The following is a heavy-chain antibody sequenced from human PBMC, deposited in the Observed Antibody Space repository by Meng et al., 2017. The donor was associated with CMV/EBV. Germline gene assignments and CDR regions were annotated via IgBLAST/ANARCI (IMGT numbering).Heavy chain of an antibody. J-gene: IGHJ4*02. Sequence: HLVESGGGVIQPGGSMRLSCAASGFTVSNNYMRWFRQAPGKGLEWVSLIYSEGTTDYADSVKGRFTISRDNSKNTLYLQMNSLRAEDTAVYYCARGGNYHGVWGQGTLVTVSS. CDR3: ARGGNYHGV. CDR1: GFTVSNNY. D-gene: IGHD1-26*01. V-gene: IGHV3-53*01. CDR2: IYSEGTT.